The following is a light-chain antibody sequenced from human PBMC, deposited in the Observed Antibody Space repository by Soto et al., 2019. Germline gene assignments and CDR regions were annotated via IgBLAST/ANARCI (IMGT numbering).Light chain of an antibody. J-gene: IGKJ1*01. CDR1: QSISSY. CDR2: AAS. V-gene: IGKV1-39*01. CDR3: QQSYSTLRT. Sequence: DIQMTQSPSSLSASVGDRVTITCRASQSISSYLNWYQQKPGKAPKLLIYAASSLRSGVQSSFSGSGSGTDVTKTFSSLQPEDFATYYCQQSYSTLRTLGQGTKVEIK.